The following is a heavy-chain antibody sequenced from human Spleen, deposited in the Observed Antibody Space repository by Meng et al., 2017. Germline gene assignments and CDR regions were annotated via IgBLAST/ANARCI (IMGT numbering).Heavy chain of an antibody. D-gene: IGHD1-26*01. CDR2: INHSGSS. CDR1: GGSFNDYN. V-gene: IGHV4-34*01. J-gene: IGHJ4*02. CDR3: ATGYSGSYYYFDY. Sequence: SETLSLTCAVYGGSFNDYNWSWIRQPPGKGLEWIGEINHSGSSNYNPSLKSRVSISVDTSKNQFSLKLNSVTAADTAVYFCATGYSGSYYYFDYWGQGALVTVSS.